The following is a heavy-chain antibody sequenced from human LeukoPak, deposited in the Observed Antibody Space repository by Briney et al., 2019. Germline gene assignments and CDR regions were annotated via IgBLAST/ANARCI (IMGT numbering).Heavy chain of an antibody. CDR1: GFTFSSYS. V-gene: IGHV3-21*04. D-gene: IGHD5-18*01. CDR3: AKVLSEGYSYGT. Sequence: PGGSLRLSCAASGFTFSSYSMNWIRQAPGKGLEWVSSISSSSSYIYYADSVKGRFTISRDNAKNSLYLQMNSLRAEDTAVYYCAKVLSEGYSYGTWGQGTLATVSS. CDR2: ISSSSSYI. J-gene: IGHJ5*02.